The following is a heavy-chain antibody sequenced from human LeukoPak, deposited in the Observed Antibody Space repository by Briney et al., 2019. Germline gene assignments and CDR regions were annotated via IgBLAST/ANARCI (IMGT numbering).Heavy chain of an antibody. CDR3: ARAKDTAMATYYYYGMDV. Sequence: GGSLRLSCAASGFTFSSHWMSWVRQAPGKGLEGVANIKQDGSEKYHVDTVKGRFTISRHNAKNSLFLPMNRLRAEDTAVYYCARAKDTAMATYYYYGMDVWGQGTTVTVSS. CDR1: GFTFSSHW. CDR2: IKQDGSEK. J-gene: IGHJ6*02. V-gene: IGHV3-7*01. D-gene: IGHD5-18*01.